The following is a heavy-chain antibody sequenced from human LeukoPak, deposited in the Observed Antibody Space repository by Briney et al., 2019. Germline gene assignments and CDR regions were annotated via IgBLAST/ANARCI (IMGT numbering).Heavy chain of an antibody. D-gene: IGHD6-19*01. Sequence: GGSLRLSCAASGFTFSRYWMHWVRQAPGKGLVWVSRINSDGGDTTYADSVKGRFTISRDNAKNTLYLQVNSLRAEDTAVYYCLSGSWYFDYWGQGTLVTVSS. CDR1: GFTFSRYW. CDR3: LSGSWYFDY. J-gene: IGHJ4*02. V-gene: IGHV3-74*03. CDR2: INSDGGDT.